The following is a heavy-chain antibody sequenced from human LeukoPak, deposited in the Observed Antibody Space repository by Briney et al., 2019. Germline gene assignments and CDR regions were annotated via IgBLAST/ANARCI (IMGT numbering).Heavy chain of an antibody. V-gene: IGHV3-7*01. CDR2: IKQDGSEK. CDR3: ASSPYYDFWSERYYCYYMDV. CDR1: GFTFSSYW. D-gene: IGHD3-3*01. Sequence: GGSLRLSCAASGFTFSSYWMSWVRQAPGKGLEWVANIKQDGSEKYYVDSVKGRFTISRDNAKNSLYLQMNSLRAEDTAVYYCASSPYYDFWSERYYCYYMDVWGKGTTVTVSS. J-gene: IGHJ6*03.